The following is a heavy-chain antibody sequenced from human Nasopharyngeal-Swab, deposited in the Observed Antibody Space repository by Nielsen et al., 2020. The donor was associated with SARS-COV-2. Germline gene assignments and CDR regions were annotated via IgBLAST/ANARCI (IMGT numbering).Heavy chain of an antibody. Sequence: RQAPGKGLEWIGEINHSGSTNYNPSLKGRVTISVDTSKNQFSLKLSSVTAADTAVYYCARGRIAAAGHRLYYFDYWGQGTLVTVSS. CDR2: INHSGST. J-gene: IGHJ4*02. V-gene: IGHV4-34*01. D-gene: IGHD6-13*01. CDR3: ARGRIAAAGHRLYYFDY.